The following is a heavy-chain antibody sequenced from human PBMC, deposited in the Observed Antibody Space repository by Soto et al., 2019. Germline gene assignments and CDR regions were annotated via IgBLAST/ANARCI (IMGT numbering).Heavy chain of an antibody. CDR3: ARGYYYDSSGSDFDY. Sequence: GSLRLSCAASGFTVSSNYMSWVRQAPGKGLEWVSVIYSVGSTYYADSVKGRFTISRDNSKNTLYLQMNSLRAEDTAVYYCARGYYYDSSGSDFDYWGQGTLVTVSS. CDR1: GFTVSSNY. CDR2: IYSVGST. D-gene: IGHD3-22*01. V-gene: IGHV3-53*01. J-gene: IGHJ4*02.